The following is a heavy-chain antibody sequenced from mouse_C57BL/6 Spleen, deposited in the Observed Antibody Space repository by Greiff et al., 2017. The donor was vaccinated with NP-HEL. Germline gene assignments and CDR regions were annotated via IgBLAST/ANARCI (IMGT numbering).Heavy chain of an antibody. J-gene: IGHJ2*01. CDR1: GYTFTSYG. CDR3: ARGRITTVVAPFDY. D-gene: IGHD1-1*01. V-gene: IGHV1-81*01. Sequence: VKLMESGAELARPGASVKLSCKASGYTFTSYGISWVKQRTGLGLEWIGEIYPRSGNTYYNEKFKGKATLTADKSSSTAYMELRSLTSEDSAVYFCARGRITTVVAPFDYWGQGTTLTVSS. CDR2: IYPRSGNT.